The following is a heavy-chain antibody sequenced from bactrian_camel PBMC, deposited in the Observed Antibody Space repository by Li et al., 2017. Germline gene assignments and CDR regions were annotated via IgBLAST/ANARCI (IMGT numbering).Heavy chain of an antibody. CDR2: IDSERIT. CDR1: GYIDSSYC. D-gene: IGHD3*01. Sequence: HVQLVESGGGSVQAGGSLRLSCAVSGYIDSSYCMGWFREAPGEEREGVAFIDSERITNYSTSVKGRFIISKVNAANTLFLQMDRLKPEDTAMYYCAAEGWCGRRCFGCGAFGYWGQGTQVTVS. J-gene: IGHJ6*01. CDR3: AAEGWCGRRCFGCGAFGY. V-gene: IGHV3S53*01.